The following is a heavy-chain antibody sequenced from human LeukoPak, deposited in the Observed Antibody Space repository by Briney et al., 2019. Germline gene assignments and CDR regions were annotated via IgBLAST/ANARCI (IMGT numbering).Heavy chain of an antibody. J-gene: IGHJ4*02. D-gene: IGHD3-22*01. Sequence: ASETLSLTCTVSGGSISSGGYSWSWIRQHPGKGLEWIGYIYYSGSTYYNPSLKSRVTISVDTSKNQFSLKLSSVTAADTAVYYCARTYYDRGLGYWGQGTLVTVSS. CDR3: ARTYYDRGLGY. V-gene: IGHV4-31*03. CDR2: IYYSGST. CDR1: GGSISSGGYS.